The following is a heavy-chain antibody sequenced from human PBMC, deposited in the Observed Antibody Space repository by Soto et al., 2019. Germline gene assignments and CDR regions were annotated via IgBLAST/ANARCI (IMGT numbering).Heavy chain of an antibody. V-gene: IGHV1-18*01. J-gene: IGHJ5*02. Sequence: ASVKVSCKASGYTFSSYAFSWVRQAPGQGLEWMGWISAYNGNTNNAQKLQGRVTMTTDTSTSTAYMELRSLRSDDTAVYYCARVKGSGWLNWFDPWGQGTPVTVSS. CDR3: ARVKGSGWLNWFDP. CDR2: ISAYNGNT. CDR1: GYTFSSYA. D-gene: IGHD6-19*01.